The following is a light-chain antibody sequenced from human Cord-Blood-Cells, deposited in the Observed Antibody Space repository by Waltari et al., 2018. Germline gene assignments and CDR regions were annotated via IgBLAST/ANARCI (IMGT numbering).Light chain of an antibody. CDR2: EGS. J-gene: IGLJ2*01. Sequence: QSALNQPASVSGSPGQSITISCTGTSSDVGSYNLVSWYQQHPGKAPKLMIYEGSKRPSWVSNLFSGSKSGNTASLTISGLQAEDEADYYCCSYAGSSTLFGGGTKLTVL. CDR3: CSYAGSSTL. CDR1: SSDVGSYNL. V-gene: IGLV2-23*01.